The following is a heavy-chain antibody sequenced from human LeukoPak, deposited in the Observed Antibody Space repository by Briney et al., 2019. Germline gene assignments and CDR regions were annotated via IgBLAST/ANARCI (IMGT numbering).Heavy chain of an antibody. CDR3: VKDRGDYGGDPGYFDY. V-gene: IGHV4-31*03. D-gene: IGHD4-23*01. CDR1: GVSISSGNYY. Sequence: TSETLSLTCTVSGVSISSGNYYWTWIRQHPGKGLEWIGCLHPTGSTHYNPSLKGRLSISVGTSKNQFSLRLNSVTAADTAVYYCVKDRGDYGGDPGYFDYWGQGTHVTVSS. CDR2: LHPTGST. J-gene: IGHJ4*02.